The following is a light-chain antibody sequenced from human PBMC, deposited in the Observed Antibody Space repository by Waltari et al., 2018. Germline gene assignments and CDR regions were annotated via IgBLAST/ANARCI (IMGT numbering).Light chain of an antibody. CDR3: LQHNSYPLT. J-gene: IGKJ4*01. V-gene: IGKV1-17*01. CDR2: AAT. CDR1: QGIGKY. Sequence: DIQMTQSPSPLSASVGDTVTTTCRASQGIGKYLNWFQQKPGKAPKLLIYAATTLQSGVPSRFSGSGSGTEFTRTINSLQPEDFATYYCLQHNSYPLTFGGGTKVEIK.